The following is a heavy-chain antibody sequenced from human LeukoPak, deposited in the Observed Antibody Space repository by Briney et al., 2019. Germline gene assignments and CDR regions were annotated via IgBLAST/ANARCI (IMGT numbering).Heavy chain of an antibody. D-gene: IGHD3-22*01. CDR2: IYYSGST. V-gene: IGHV4-39*07. J-gene: IGHJ4*02. Sequence: PSETLSLTCTVSGGSISSSSYYWGWIRQPPGKGLEWIGSIYYSGSTYYNPSLKSRVTISVDTSKNQFSLKLSSVTAADTAMYYCARGGGSSGYYLDYWGQGTLVTVSS. CDR1: GGSISSSSYY. CDR3: ARGGGSSGYYLDY.